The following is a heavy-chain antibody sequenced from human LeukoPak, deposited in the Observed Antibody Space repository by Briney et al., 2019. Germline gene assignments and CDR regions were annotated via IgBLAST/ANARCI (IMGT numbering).Heavy chain of an antibody. Sequence: PGGSLRLSCAASGFTFSSYAMSWVRQAPGKGLEWVSAISGSGGSTYYADSVKGRFTISRDNAKNSLYLQMNSLRAEDTAVYYCARDDSSRKTHLNYYYYGMDVWGQGTTVTVSS. CDR3: ARDDSSRKTHLNYYYYGMDV. CDR1: GFTFSSYA. V-gene: IGHV3-23*01. J-gene: IGHJ6*02. CDR2: ISGSGGST. D-gene: IGHD1-14*01.